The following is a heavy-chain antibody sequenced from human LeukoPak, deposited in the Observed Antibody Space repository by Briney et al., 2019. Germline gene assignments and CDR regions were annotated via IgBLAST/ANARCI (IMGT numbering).Heavy chain of an antibody. CDR2: LYTGDNT. V-gene: IGHV3-66*01. D-gene: IGHD3-10*01. Sequence: GGSLRLSCAASGFTVSGLCMSWVRQAPGKGLEWVAFLYTGDNTYYADSVKDRFTISGDNSKNTVYLQMNNLRVEDTAVYYCARDGGLGSPLGGHFYYGMDVWGQGTTVTVSS. J-gene: IGHJ6*02. CDR1: GFTVSGLC. CDR3: ARDGGLGSPLGGHFYYGMDV.